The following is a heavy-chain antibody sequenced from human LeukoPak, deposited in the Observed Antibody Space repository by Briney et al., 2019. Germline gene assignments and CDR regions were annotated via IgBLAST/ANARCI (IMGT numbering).Heavy chain of an antibody. Sequence: GASVKVSCKASGYTFTSYGISWVRQAPGQGLDWMGWISAYNVNTNDAQKLQGRVTMTTDTSTTTVYMELRSLRSDDTAVYYCARVPVSGPGARFDYWGQGTLVTVSS. CDR2: ISAYNVNT. J-gene: IGHJ4*02. CDR3: ARVPVSGPGARFDY. V-gene: IGHV1-18*01. D-gene: IGHD2-15*01. CDR1: GYTFTSYG.